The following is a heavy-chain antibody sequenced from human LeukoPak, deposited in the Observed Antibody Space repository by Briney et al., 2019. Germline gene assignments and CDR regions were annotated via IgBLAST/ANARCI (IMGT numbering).Heavy chain of an antibody. D-gene: IGHD2-2*01. CDR1: GYTFSGYY. Sequence: ASVKVSCKASGYTFSGYYIHWVRQAPGQGLEWMGWINPNSGDTHYAQKFQGRATMTRDTSSSTAYMDLNSLISDDTAVYYCARVQYQLLFEGNWFDPWGQGTLVTVSS. V-gene: IGHV1-2*02. CDR2: INPNSGDT. CDR3: ARVQYQLLFEGNWFDP. J-gene: IGHJ5*02.